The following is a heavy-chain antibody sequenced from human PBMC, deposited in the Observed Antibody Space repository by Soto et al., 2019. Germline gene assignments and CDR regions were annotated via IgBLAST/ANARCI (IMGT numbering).Heavy chain of an antibody. Sequence: GSQRLSCAASGFTFSSYAMSWVRQAPGKGLEWVSAISGSGGSTYYADSVKGRFTISRDNSKNTLYLQMNSLRAEDTAVYYCAKDRAYDFWSGSWFDPWGQGTLVTVSS. CDR1: GFTFSSYA. CDR3: AKDRAYDFWSGSWFDP. D-gene: IGHD3-3*01. CDR2: ISGSGGST. V-gene: IGHV3-23*01. J-gene: IGHJ5*02.